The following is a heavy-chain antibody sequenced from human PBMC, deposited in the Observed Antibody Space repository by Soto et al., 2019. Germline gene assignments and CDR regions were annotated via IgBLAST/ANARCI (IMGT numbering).Heavy chain of an antibody. D-gene: IGHD4-4*01. CDR1: GFTFSSYA. V-gene: IGHV3-30-3*01. Sequence: QVQLVESGGGVVQPGRSLRLSCAASGFTFSSYAMHWVRQAPGKGLEWVAVISYDGSNKYYADSVKGRFTISRDNSKSTLYLQMNSLRAEDTAEYYCARPLWRNDYNWGYFDLWGRGTLVTVSS. CDR3: ARPLWRNDYNWGYFDL. J-gene: IGHJ2*01. CDR2: ISYDGSNK.